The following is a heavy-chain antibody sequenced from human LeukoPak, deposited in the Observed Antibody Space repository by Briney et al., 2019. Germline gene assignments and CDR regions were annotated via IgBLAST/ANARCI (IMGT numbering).Heavy chain of an antibody. V-gene: IGHV5-51*01. CDR2: IYPGDSDT. J-gene: IGHJ3*02. D-gene: IGHD2-21*02. Sequence: GESLKISCNAAGYSFTNTWYGCVRQMPGKGLEWMGIIYPGDSDTRYIPSFQGQVTISVDKSMTTAYLQWSSLKASDTAMYYCASRDGRALDIWGQGTPVTVSS. CDR1: GYSFTNTW. CDR3: ASRDGRALDI.